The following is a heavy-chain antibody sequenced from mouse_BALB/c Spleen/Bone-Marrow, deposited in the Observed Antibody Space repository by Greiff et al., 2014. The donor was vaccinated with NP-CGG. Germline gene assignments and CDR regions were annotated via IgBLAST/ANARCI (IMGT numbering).Heavy chain of an antibody. Sequence: VKLVESGPELVKPGASVKMSCKASGYTFTDYVISWVKQRTGQGLEWIGEIYPGSGSTYYNEKFKGKATLTADKSSNTAYMQLSSLTSEDSAVYFCARGRTMGGYAMGYWGQGTSVTVSS. V-gene: IGHV1-77*01. CDR1: GYTFTDYV. D-gene: IGHD1-1*02. J-gene: IGHJ4*01. CDR3: ARGRTMGGYAMGY. CDR2: IYPGSGST.